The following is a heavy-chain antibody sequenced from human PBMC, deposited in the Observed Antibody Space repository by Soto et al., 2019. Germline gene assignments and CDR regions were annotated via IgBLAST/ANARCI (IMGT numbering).Heavy chain of an antibody. CDR2: IYHSGST. V-gene: IGHV4-4*02. CDR3: ARRWGEGRVDY. CDR1: GGSISSSNW. D-gene: IGHD3-10*01. J-gene: IGHJ4*02. Sequence: QVQLQESGPGLVKPSGTLSLTCAVSGGSISSSNWWSWVRQPPGKGLEWIGEIYHSGSTNSTPSLKRRVTISVDKSRNQFSLKLSSVTAEETAVYYCARRWGEGRVDYWGQGTLVTVSS.